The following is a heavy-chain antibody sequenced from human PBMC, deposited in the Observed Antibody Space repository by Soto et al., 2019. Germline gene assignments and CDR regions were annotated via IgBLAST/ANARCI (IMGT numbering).Heavy chain of an antibody. J-gene: IGHJ5*02. D-gene: IGHD3-16*02. CDR1: GGFLSESY. Sequence: SETLSLTCAVYGGFLSESYWTWIRQPPGKGLEWIGEINHVGGTNYNPSLKSRVTMSVDTSQNQFSLRLISVTAADTAMYFCVRRRYQLPSSVLWLDPWGQGTPVTVSS. CDR2: INHVGGT. V-gene: IGHV4-34*01. CDR3: VRRRYQLPSSVLWLDP.